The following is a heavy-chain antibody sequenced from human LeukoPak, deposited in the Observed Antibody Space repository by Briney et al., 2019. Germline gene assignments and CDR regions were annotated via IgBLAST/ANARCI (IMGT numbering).Heavy chain of an antibody. CDR3: ARHMGQWLNKYYFDY. D-gene: IGHD6-19*01. Sequence: NPSETLSLTCTVSGGSISSGSYYWSWIRQPAGKGLEWIGRIYTSGSTNYNPSLKSRVTISVDTSKNQFSLKLSSVTAADTAVYNCARHMGQWLNKYYFDYWGQGTLVTVSS. CDR2: IYTSGST. CDR1: GGSISSGSYY. J-gene: IGHJ4*02. V-gene: IGHV4-61*02.